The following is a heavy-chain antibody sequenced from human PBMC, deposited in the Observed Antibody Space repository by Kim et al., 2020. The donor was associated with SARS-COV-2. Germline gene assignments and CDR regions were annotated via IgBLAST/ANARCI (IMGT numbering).Heavy chain of an antibody. CDR3: VKGTPSIYGNFDY. V-gene: IGHV3-23*01. D-gene: IGHD2-2*02. CDR1: GFTFSTYA. Sequence: GGSLRLSCAASGFTFSTYAMTWVRQAPGKGLEWVSVITGSSENTYYADSVKGRFAISRDNSKNTLYLQMNSLRAEDMAVYYCVKGTPSIYGNFDYWGQGTLVTVSS. CDR2: ITGSSENT. J-gene: IGHJ4*02.